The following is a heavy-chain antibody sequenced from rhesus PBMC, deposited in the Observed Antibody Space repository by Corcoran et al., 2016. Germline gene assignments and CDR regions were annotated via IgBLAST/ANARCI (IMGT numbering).Heavy chain of an antibody. CDR1: GGSISSGYYY. D-gene: IGHD4-29*01. J-gene: IGHJ4*01. V-gene: IGHV4-122*02. Sequence: QVQLQESGPGLVKPSETLSLTCAVSGGSISSGYYYWSWIRQPPGKGLEWIWYITYSGSTSYNPSLKSRVTISRDTSKNQFSLKLSSVTAADTAVYYCAREGTVADDYWGQGVLVTVSS. CDR2: ITYSGST. CDR3: AREGTVADDY.